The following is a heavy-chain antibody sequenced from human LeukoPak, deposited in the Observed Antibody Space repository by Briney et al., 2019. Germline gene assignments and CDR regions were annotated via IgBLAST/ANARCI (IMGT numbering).Heavy chain of an antibody. CDR1: GGSISRYY. V-gene: IGHV4-4*07. D-gene: IGHD3-16*02. CDR2: IYSSGTT. Sequence: SETLSLTCTVSGGSISRYYWSWIRQPAGKGLEWIGRIYSSGTTTYSPSLKSRVTMSVGTSKNQFSLTLSSVTAADMAVYYCARGGVGGVIVPFDYWGQGTLVTVSS. CDR3: ARGGVGGVIVPFDY. J-gene: IGHJ4*02.